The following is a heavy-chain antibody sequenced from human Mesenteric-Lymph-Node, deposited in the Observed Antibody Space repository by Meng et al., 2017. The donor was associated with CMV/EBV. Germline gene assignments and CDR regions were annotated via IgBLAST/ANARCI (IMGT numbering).Heavy chain of an antibody. CDR1: GYTFTNYG. CDR2: INTYNGNT. CDR3: ASDSYGDFTSGSGLDV. D-gene: IGHD4-17*01. Sequence: ASVKVSCKASGYTFTNYGFSWVRQAPGQGLEWMGWINTYNGNTNYAQKLQGRLTITADTSTNTAYMDLTNLRSDDTAVYYCASDSYGDFTSGSGLDVWGQGTTVTVSS. J-gene: IGHJ6*02. V-gene: IGHV1-18*01.